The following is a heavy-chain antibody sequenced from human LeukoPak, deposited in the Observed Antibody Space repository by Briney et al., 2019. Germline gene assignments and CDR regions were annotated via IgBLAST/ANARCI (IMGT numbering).Heavy chain of an antibody. Sequence: SGGSLRLSCAASGFTFDDYAMHWVRQAPGKGLEWVSAISGSGDYTYYADSVKGRVTISRDNSKNTLYLQMSSLRAEDTAVYYCARDSVLLWFGDLPYYFDIWGQGTLVTVSS. D-gene: IGHD3-10*01. V-gene: IGHV3-23*01. CDR3: ARDSVLLWFGDLPYYFDI. CDR1: GFTFDDYA. J-gene: IGHJ4*02. CDR2: ISGSGDYT.